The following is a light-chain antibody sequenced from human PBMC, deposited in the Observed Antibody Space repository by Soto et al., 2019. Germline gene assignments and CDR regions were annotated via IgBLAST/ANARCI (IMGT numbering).Light chain of an antibody. J-gene: IGKJ4*01. CDR1: QSVGTY. CDR2: DAS. CDR3: QQRTNWPPLT. V-gene: IGKV3-11*01. Sequence: IVLTQSPATLSLSPGERATLSCRASQSVGTYLAWYQQKPGQAPRLLIYDASNRATGIPARFSGSGSGTDFTLTISGLEPEDFAVYYCQQRTNWPPLTFGGGPQVEIK.